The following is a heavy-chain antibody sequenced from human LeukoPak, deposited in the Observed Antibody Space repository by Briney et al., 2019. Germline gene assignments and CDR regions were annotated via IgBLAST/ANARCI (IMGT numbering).Heavy chain of an antibody. V-gene: IGHV3-30*02. J-gene: IGHJ4*02. D-gene: IGHD3-22*01. CDR2: IRYDGSNK. CDR3: AKDYYDSSGHTDYYFDY. CDR1: GFTFSSYG. Sequence: PGGSLRLSCAASGFTFSSYGMHWVRRAPGKGLEWVAFIRYDGSNKYYADSVKGRFTISRDNSKNTLYLQMNSLRAEDTAVYYCAKDYYDSSGHTDYYFDYWGQGTLVTVSS.